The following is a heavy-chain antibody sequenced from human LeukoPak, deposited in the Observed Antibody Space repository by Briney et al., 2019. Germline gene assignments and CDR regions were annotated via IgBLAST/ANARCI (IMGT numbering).Heavy chain of an antibody. CDR2: IYPGESDT. Sequence: GESLKISCKGSGYSFTSYWIGWVRRMPGKGLEWMGIIYPGESDTRYGPSFQGQVTISADKSISTAYLQWSSLKASDTAMYYCARHPLYYYDSSGYYSYFDYWGQGTLVTVSS. V-gene: IGHV5-51*01. D-gene: IGHD3-22*01. CDR3: ARHPLYYYDSSGYYSYFDY. J-gene: IGHJ4*02. CDR1: GYSFTSYW.